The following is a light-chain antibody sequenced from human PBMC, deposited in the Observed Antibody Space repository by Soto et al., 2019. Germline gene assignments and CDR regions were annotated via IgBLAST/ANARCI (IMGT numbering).Light chain of an antibody. Sequence: SVLTQPASVSGSPGQSITISCTGTSSDVGGYNYVSWYQHHPGKAPKLIIYDVSNRPSGVSIRFSGSKSDNTASLTISGLQPEDEADYHCSSYTTSNTRQIVFGTGTKVTDL. CDR2: DVS. CDR3: SSYTTSNTRQIV. V-gene: IGLV2-14*03. CDR1: SSDVGGYNY. J-gene: IGLJ1*01.